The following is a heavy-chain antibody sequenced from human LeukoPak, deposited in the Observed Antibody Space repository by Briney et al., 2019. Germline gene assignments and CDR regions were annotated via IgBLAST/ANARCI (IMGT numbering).Heavy chain of an antibody. V-gene: IGHV3-7*05. CDR3: ATYAAPNPFYFDS. J-gene: IGHJ4*02. CDR1: GFSFSRHW. D-gene: IGHD6-6*01. Sequence: PGGSLRLSCAASGFSFSRHWMSWVRQAPGIGLEWVANIKEDGSETYYVDSVKGRFTISRDNAENSLYLQMDSLRAEDTAVYYCATYAAPNPFYFDSWGLGTLVTVSS. CDR2: IKEDGSET.